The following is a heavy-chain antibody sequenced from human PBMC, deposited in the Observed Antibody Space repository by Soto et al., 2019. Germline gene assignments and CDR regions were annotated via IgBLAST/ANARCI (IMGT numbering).Heavy chain of an antibody. V-gene: IGHV1-18*04. CDR2: ISTYNGKT. Sequence: QVQLEQSGAEVKKPGASVKVSCKASGFTFTSYGITWVRQAPGQGLEWMGWISTYNGKTEYAQKFQGRVRMTTETSTSTAYMELRGLRLDDTAVYYCARRGSGLVDYWGQGTLVTVSS. CDR3: ARRGSGLVDY. D-gene: IGHD2-15*01. J-gene: IGHJ4*02. CDR1: GFTFTSYG.